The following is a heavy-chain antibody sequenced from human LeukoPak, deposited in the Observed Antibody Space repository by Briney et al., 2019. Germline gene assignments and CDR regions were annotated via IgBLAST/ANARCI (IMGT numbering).Heavy chain of an antibody. CDR1: GFTVSSHY. V-gene: IGHV3-66*01. D-gene: IGHD3-16*01. CDR2: IYTDGST. Sequence: PGGSLRLSCVASGFTVSSHYMSWVRQAPGKGLEWVSAIYTDGSTYYAGSVKGRFTISRDSSENTLYLQMNSLRVEDTAVYYCARDRPAGGVGDFDHWGQGTLVTVSS. CDR3: ARDRPAGGVGDFDH. J-gene: IGHJ4*02.